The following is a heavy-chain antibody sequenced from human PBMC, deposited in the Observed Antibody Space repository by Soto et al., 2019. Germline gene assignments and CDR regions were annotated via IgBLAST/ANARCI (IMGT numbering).Heavy chain of an antibody. D-gene: IGHD3-10*01. J-gene: IGHJ4*02. CDR1: GFTFSTYA. V-gene: IGHV3-23*01. CDR3: AKLYGSGSYWPIDY. Sequence: GGSLRLSCAASGFTFSTYAMSWVRQAPGKGLEWVSAITGSGGSTYYADSVKGRFTISRDNSKNTLYLQMNSLRAEDTSVYYCAKLYGSGSYWPIDYWGQGTLVTVSP. CDR2: ITGSGGST.